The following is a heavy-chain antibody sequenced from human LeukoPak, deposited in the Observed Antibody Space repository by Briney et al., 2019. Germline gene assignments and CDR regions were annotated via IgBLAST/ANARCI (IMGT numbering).Heavy chain of an antibody. CDR2: INIDSITV. CDR3: STAKFDN. Sequence: WGSLRLSCAASGFPLSSYSINWGRNAPGPGLELDSYINIDSITVNYADSVKGRFTISRDNAKNSLYLQMNSLRAEDTAVYYCSTAKFDNWGQGTLVTVSS. CDR1: GFPLSSYS. J-gene: IGHJ4*02. V-gene: IGHV3-48*01.